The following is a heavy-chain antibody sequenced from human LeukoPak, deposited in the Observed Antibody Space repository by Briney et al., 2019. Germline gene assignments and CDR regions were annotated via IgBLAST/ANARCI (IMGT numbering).Heavy chain of an antibody. CDR1: GGSISSGGYS. Sequence: SETLSLTCAVSGGSISSGGYSWSWIRQPPGKGLEWIGYIYHSGSTYYNPSLKSRVTISVDRSKNQFSLKLNSVTAADTAVYYCARAQGTDAFDIWGQGTMVTVSS. CDR2: IYHSGST. V-gene: IGHV4-30-2*01. J-gene: IGHJ3*02. CDR3: ARAQGTDAFDI.